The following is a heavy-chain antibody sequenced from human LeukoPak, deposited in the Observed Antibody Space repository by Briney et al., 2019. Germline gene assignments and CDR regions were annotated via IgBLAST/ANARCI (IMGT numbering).Heavy chain of an antibody. J-gene: IGHJ4*02. CDR3: ANRYSSSWLTYRAGQSRDY. D-gene: IGHD6-13*01. Sequence: PGGSLRLSCAASGFTFSSYAMHWVRQAPGKGLEWVAVISYDGSNKYYADSVKGRFTISRDNSKNTLYLQMNSLRAEDTAVYYCANRYSSSWLTYRAGQSRDYWGQGTLVTVSS. CDR1: GFTFSSYA. CDR2: ISYDGSNK. V-gene: IGHV3-30-3*01.